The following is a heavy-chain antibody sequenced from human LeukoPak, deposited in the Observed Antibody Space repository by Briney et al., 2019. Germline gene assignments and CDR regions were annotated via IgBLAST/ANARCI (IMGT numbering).Heavy chain of an antibody. D-gene: IGHD6-19*01. Sequence: GGSLRLSCAASGFTFSSYAMHWVRQAPGKGLEWVAVISYDGSNKYYADSVKGRFTISRDNSKNTLYLQMNSLRAEDTAVYYCAKEGSSGWFLTDWYFDLWGRGTLVTVSS. J-gene: IGHJ2*01. V-gene: IGHV3-30-3*01. CDR3: AKEGSSGWFLTDWYFDL. CDR2: ISYDGSNK. CDR1: GFTFSSYA.